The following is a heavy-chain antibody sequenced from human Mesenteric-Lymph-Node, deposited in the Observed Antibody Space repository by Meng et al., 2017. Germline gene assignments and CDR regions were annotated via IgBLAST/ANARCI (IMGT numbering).Heavy chain of an antibody. Sequence: QVQLQESGPGLVRPSETLSLTCSISGGSVISGSYYWSWIRQHPGKRLEWIGYMYFSGSTNYNPSLKSRVTISVDTSKKQFSLKLSSVTAADTAVYYCAREGNYYDSSGLDYWGQGTLVTVSS. CDR1: GGSVISGSYY. D-gene: IGHD3-22*01. CDR2: MYFSGST. J-gene: IGHJ4*02. CDR3: AREGNYYDSSGLDY. V-gene: IGHV4-61*01.